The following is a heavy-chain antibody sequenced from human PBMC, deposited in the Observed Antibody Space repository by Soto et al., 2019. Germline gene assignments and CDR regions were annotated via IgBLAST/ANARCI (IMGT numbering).Heavy chain of an antibody. Sequence: ASVKVSCKASGYRFTTYYIHWVRQAPGQGLEWMGRMNIDTGGTTYAQKFQGRVTMTRDTSISTAYMEVSSVKSDDTAVYYCARDSGYGSGTSVNHYLDYWGHGTLVTVSS. V-gene: IGHV1-2*06. CDR3: ARDSGYGSGTSVNHYLDY. D-gene: IGHD3-10*01. CDR2: MNIDTGGT. CDR1: GYRFTTYY. J-gene: IGHJ4*01.